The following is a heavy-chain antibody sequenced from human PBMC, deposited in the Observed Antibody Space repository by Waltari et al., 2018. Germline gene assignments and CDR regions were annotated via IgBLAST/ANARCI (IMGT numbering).Heavy chain of an antibody. CDR1: GHTFSATG. J-gene: IGHJ6*04. Sequence: DVQLVESGGGLVQPGGSLRLSCVGSGHTFSATGMAWVRQAPGKGLEWLAEVSPLGTEENTFDSVRGRLIVSRDNAKRSLYLQMNSRRAEDTAVYYCATEAWWRLDFWGGGTAVTVSS. CDR3: ATEAWWRLDF. V-gene: IGHV3-7*01. CDR2: VSPLGTEE. D-gene: IGHD2-15*01.